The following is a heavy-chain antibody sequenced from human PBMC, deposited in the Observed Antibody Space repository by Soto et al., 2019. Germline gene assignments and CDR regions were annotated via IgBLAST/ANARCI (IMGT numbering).Heavy chain of an antibody. V-gene: IGHV3-21*01. CDR3: ARDSASALYGMDV. CDR2: ISSSSSYI. D-gene: IGHD2-21*01. CDR1: GFTFSSYS. J-gene: IGHJ6*02. Sequence: GGSLRLSCAASGFTFSSYSMNWVRQAPGKGLEWVSSISSSSSYIYYADSVKGRFTISRDNAKNSLYLQMNSLRAEDTAVYYCARDSASALYGMDVWGQGTTVTVSS.